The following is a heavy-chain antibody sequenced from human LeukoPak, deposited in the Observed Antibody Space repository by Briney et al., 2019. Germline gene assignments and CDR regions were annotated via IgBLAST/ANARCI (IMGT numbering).Heavy chain of an antibody. J-gene: IGHJ1*01. CDR2: IYRSGST. D-gene: IGHD2-2*01. CDR3: ARSLGFCSSSNCQEYLQH. Sequence: PGGSLRLPCAASGFTVISNYMSWVRQAPGKGLEWVSVIYRSGSTYYADSVKGRFTISRDNSNNTLYLQMNSLRAEDTAVYYCARSLGFCSSSNCQEYLQHWGQGTPVTVSS. CDR1: GFTVISNY. V-gene: IGHV3-53*01.